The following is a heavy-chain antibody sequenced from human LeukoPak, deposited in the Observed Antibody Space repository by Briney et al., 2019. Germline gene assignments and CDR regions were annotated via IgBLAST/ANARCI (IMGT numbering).Heavy chain of an antibody. CDR1: GFTVSSNY. CDR3: ASTPHSSSFYLDAFDI. CDR2: IYSGGST. D-gene: IGHD6-13*01. J-gene: IGHJ3*02. Sequence: GGSLRLSCAASGFTVSSNYMSWVRQAPGKGLEWVSVIYSGGSTYYADSVKGRFTISRDNSKNTLYLQMNSLRAEDTAVYYYASTPHSSSFYLDAFDIWGQGTMVTVSS. V-gene: IGHV3-53*01.